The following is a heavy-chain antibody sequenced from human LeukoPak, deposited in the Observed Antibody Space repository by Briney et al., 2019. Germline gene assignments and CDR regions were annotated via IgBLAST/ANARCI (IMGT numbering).Heavy chain of an antibody. CDR3: ARRATSERGHSYGLDY. CDR2: IGTSSSYI. Sequence: GGSLTLSCAASGFTFSSYSMNWVRQAPGKGLEWASSIGTSSSYIYYADSLKGRFTISRDNAKNSLYLQMNSLRAEDTAVYYCARRATSERGHSYGLDYWGQGTLVTVSS. J-gene: IGHJ4*02. V-gene: IGHV3-21*01. D-gene: IGHD5-18*01. CDR1: GFTFSSYS.